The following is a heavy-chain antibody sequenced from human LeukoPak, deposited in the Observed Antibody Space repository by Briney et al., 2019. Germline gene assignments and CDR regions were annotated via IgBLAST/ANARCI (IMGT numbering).Heavy chain of an antibody. Sequence: SVKVSCKASGGTFSSTTINWVRQAPGQGLEWMGGIIPTFGTANYAQKFQGRVTITADESTSTAYMELSSLRSEDTAVYYCARNYYDSSGYYRPFDYWGQGTLVTVSS. CDR3: ARNYYDSSGYYRPFDY. CDR1: GGTFSSTT. D-gene: IGHD3-22*01. V-gene: IGHV1-69*01. CDR2: IIPTFGTA. J-gene: IGHJ4*02.